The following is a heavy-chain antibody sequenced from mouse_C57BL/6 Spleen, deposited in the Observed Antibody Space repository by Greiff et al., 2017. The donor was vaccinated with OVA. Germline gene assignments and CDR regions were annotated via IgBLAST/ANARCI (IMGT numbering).Heavy chain of an antibody. CDR3: AVYGNYVWYFDV. D-gene: IGHD2-1*01. V-gene: IGHV3-6*01. J-gene: IGHJ1*03. CDR2: ISYDGSN. CDR1: GYSITSGYY. Sequence: EVKLLESGPGLVKPSQSLSLTCSVTGYSITSGYYWNWIRQFPGNKLEWMGYISYDGSNNYNPSLKNRISITRDTSKNQFFLKLNSVTTEDTATYYCAVYGNYVWYFDVWGTGTTVTVSS.